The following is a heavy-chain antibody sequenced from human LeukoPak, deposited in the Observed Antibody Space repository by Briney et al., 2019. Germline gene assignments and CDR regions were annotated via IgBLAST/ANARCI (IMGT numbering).Heavy chain of an antibody. Sequence: SETLSLTCTVSGYSNSSGYYWGWIRQPPGKGLEWIGSIYHSGSTYYNPSLKSRVTISVDTSKNQFSLKLSSVTAADTAVYYCARGRLSRYNWFDPWGQGTLITVSS. D-gene: IGHD3-16*02. J-gene: IGHJ5*02. CDR2: IYHSGST. CDR1: GYSNSSGYY. CDR3: ARGRLSRYNWFDP. V-gene: IGHV4-38-2*02.